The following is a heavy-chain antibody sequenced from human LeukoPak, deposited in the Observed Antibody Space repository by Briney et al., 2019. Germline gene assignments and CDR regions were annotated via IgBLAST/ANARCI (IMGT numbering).Heavy chain of an antibody. CDR2: IWYDGSNK. J-gene: IGHJ5*02. CDR3: AKDWEDAIDP. CDR1: GFTFSSYG. D-gene: IGHD1-26*01. Sequence: PGGSLRLSCAASGFTFSSYGMHWVRQAPGKGLEWVVVIWYDGSNKYYADSVKGRFTISRDNSKNTLYLQMNSLRAEDTAVYYCAKDWEDAIDPWGQGTLVTVSS. V-gene: IGHV3-33*06.